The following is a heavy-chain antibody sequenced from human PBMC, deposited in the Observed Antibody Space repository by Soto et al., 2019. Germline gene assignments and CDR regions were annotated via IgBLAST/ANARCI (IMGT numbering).Heavy chain of an antibody. V-gene: IGHV5-10-1*01. J-gene: IGHJ6*02. CDR2: IDPSDSYT. Sequence: GESLKISCKGSGYSFTSYWISWVRQMPGKGLEWMGRIDPSDSYTNYSPSLQGHVTISADKSISTAYLQWSSLKASDTAMYYCATRSSPVYYYGMDVWGQGTTVTVSS. CDR1: GYSFTSYW. CDR3: ATRSSPVYYYGMDV. D-gene: IGHD4-4*01.